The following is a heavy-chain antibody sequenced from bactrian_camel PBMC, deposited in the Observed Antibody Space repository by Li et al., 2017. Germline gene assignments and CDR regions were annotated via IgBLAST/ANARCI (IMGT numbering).Heavy chain of an antibody. CDR1: GGTEDGFY. CDR3: AADLVTDEPSLVEREYYY. D-gene: IGHD1*01. CDR2: ISSSGGST. Sequence: VQLVESGGGSVQAGGSVRLSCVTSGGTEDGFYVAWIRQAPGKGLEWVSLISSSGGSTLYADSAKGRFTISRDNAKNTINLELNSLKTEDTAMYYCAADLVTDEPSLVEREYYYWGQGTQVTVS. J-gene: IGHJ4*01. V-gene: IGHV3S40*01.